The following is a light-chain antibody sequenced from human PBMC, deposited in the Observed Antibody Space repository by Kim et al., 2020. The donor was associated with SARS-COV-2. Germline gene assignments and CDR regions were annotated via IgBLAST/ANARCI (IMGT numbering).Light chain of an antibody. CDR1: ESVISTY. CDR3: QYYGPSPPWT. Sequence: PGERATLSCRASESVISTYLAWYQQTTGQAPRLLIYGAFTRATGIPDRFSGARSGTDFSLIISRLEPEDFAVYYCQYYGPSPPWTFGQGTKVDIK. CDR2: GAF. J-gene: IGKJ1*01. V-gene: IGKV3-20*01.